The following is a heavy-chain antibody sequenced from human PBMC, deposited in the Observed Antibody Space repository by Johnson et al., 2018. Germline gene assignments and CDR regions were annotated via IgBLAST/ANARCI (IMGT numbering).Heavy chain of an antibody. V-gene: IGHV4-59*01. CDR2: IYNNGAT. CDR3: ARGAHYFDY. CDR1: GDSIRNNY. J-gene: IGHJ4*01. Sequence: VQLVESGPGLVKPSGTLSLTCSVSGDSIRNNYWMWIRQPPGKGLEWIWSIYNNGATNYNPSLKSRLTMSMDTSKNSFSLKLNSVAAADTAVYYCARGAHYFDYWGHGSLVTVSS.